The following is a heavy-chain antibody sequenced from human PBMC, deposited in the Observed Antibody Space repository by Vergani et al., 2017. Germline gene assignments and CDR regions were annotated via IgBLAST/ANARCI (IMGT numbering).Heavy chain of an antibody. V-gene: IGHV2-5*02. Sequence: QITLKESGPTLVKPTQSLTLTCTFSGFSLSTSGVGVGWLRQPPGKALEWLALIYWDDDKRYSPSLKSRTTITKDTSKNQVVLTMTNMDPVNTATYYGEHSGGSGWYEVPGRGYFDYGMDVWRQXP. J-gene: IGHJ6*02. D-gene: IGHD6-19*01. CDR3: EHSGGSGWYEVPGRGYFDYGMDV. CDR2: IYWDDDK. CDR1: GFSLSTSGVG.